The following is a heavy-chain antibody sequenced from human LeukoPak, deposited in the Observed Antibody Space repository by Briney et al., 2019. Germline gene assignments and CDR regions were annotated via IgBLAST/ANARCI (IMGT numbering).Heavy chain of an antibody. Sequence: ASVKVSCKASGYTFTSYDINWVRQATGQGLEWMGWMNPNSGNTGYAQKFQGRVTMTRNTSISTAYMGLSSLRSDDTAVYYCARDLARIVGARGGSFDYWGQGTLVTVSS. CDR2: MNPNSGNT. J-gene: IGHJ4*02. CDR1: GYTFTSYD. D-gene: IGHD1-26*01. CDR3: ARDLARIVGARGGSFDY. V-gene: IGHV1-8*01.